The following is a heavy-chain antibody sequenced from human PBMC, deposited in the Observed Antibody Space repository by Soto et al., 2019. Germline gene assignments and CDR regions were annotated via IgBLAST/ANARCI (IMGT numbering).Heavy chain of an antibody. V-gene: IGHV3-21*01. CDR3: AREDSIIIPAVSDF. J-gene: IGHJ4*02. CDR1: GFAFNNYG. Sequence: GGSLRLSCTVSGFAFNNYGINWVRQAPGKGLEWVSSISKSDYTYYSDSVKGRFTISRDNAKNSVSLQMNTLRVEDTAVYYCAREDSIIIPAVSDFWGQGTLVTGSS. D-gene: IGHD2-2*01. CDR2: ISKSDYT.